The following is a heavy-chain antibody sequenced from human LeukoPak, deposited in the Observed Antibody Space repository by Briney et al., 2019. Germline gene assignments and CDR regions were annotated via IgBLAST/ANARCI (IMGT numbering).Heavy chain of an antibody. CDR3: ARVRLGYCSSTSCYVFWFDP. J-gene: IGHJ5*02. D-gene: IGHD2-2*01. Sequence: ASVKVSCKASGYTFTSYGISWVRQAPGQGIEWMGWISAYNGNTNYAQKLQGRVTMTTDTSTSTAYMELRSLRSDDTAVYYCARVRLGYCSSTSCYVFWFDPWGQGTLVTVSS. CDR1: GYTFTSYG. CDR2: ISAYNGNT. V-gene: IGHV1-18*01.